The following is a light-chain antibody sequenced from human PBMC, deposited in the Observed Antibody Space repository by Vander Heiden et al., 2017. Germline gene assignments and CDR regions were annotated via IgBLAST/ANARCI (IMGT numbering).Light chain of an antibody. V-gene: IGKV3-11*01. CDR2: GAS. Sequence: EIVLTQSPVTLSLSPGEKATLSCRASQSVGNYLAWYQQKPGQAPRLLIYGASNRATGVPARFSGSGYGTDFTLTISSLEPEDFALYYCQRRSDWPLIGFGQGTRMEIK. CDR3: QRRSDWPLIG. CDR1: QSVGNY. J-gene: IGKJ5*01.